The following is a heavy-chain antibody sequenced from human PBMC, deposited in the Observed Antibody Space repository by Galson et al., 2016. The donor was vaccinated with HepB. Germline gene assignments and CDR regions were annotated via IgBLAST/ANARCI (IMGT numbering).Heavy chain of an antibody. Sequence: ETLSLTCTVSGGSISSSNYYWGWIRQPPGKGLEWIGSIYHSGTTYYNPSLKSRVTISVDTSKRQCSLNLYSVTAADTAVYYCARGYNACDFAAPYYFDFWGQGTLVTVSS. CDR3: ARGYNACDFAAPYYFDF. CDR2: IYHSGTT. V-gene: IGHV4-39*07. D-gene: IGHD5-12*01. J-gene: IGHJ4*02. CDR1: GGSISSSNYY.